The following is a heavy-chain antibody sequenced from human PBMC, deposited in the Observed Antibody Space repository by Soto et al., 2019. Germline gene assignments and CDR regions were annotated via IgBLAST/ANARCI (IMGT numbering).Heavy chain of an antibody. CDR3: AKIRPPITVTAYYFDY. CDR1: GFTFSSYA. CDR2: ISGSGGST. V-gene: IGHV3-23*01. D-gene: IGHD4-17*01. Sequence: EVQLLESGGGLVQPGGSLRLSCAASGFTFSSYAMSWVRQAPGKGLEWVSAISGSGGSTYYADSVKGRFTISRDNSKNTLYLQMNSLRAEDTAVYYCAKIRPPITVTAYYFDYWGQGTLVTVSS. J-gene: IGHJ4*02.